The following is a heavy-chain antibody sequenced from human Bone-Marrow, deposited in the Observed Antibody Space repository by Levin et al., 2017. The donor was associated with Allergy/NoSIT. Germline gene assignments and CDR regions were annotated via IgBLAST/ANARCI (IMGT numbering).Heavy chain of an antibody. V-gene: IGHV3-30-3*01. CDR1: GFTFNYYR. D-gene: IGHD3-16*01. J-gene: IGHJ3*02. CDR2: ISHDGSKK. Sequence: PGGSLRLSCAASGFTFNYYRMFWVRQAPGKGLEWVAAISHDGSKKYYADSLKGRFSISRDNSKNTLSLQMDSLRADDTAVYYCARDGGRGDVDAFDIWGQGTMVTVSS. CDR3: ARDGGRGDVDAFDI.